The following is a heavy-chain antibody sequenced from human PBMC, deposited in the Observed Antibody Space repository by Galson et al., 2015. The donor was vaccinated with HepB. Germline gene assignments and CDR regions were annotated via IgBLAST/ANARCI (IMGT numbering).Heavy chain of an antibody. D-gene: IGHD6-13*01. CDR3: AREGTAAAANPVDY. CDR1: GGTFSRYT. CDR2: ITPLFGAA. J-gene: IGHJ4*02. V-gene: IGHV1-69*13. Sequence: SVKVSCKASGGTFSRYTISWVRKAPGQGLEWMGGITPLFGAANYAQKFQGRVTITADESTSTVYMDLSSLRSEDTAVYYCAREGTAAAANPVDYWGQGTLVTVSS.